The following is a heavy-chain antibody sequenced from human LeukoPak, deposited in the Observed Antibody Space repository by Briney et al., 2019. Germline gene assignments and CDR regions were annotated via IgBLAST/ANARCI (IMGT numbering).Heavy chain of an antibody. CDR3: ASSVSGFWSGYYH. V-gene: IGHV3-64*01. CDR1: GFTSSSYV. D-gene: IGHD3-3*01. J-gene: IGHJ4*02. Sequence: PGGSLRLSCAASGFTSSSYVMHWARQAPGKGLEYVSAISSSGDSTYYANSVKGRFTISRDNSKNTLFVQMGSLRAEGMAVYYWASSVSGFWSGYYHWGQGTLVTVSS. CDR2: ISSSGDST.